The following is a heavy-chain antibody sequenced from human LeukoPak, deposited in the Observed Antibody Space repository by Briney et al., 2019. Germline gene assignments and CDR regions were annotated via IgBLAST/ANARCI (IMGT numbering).Heavy chain of an antibody. CDR2: ISAYNGNT. CDR3: ATGSITMVRGVIYDNSFDP. CDR1: GYTFTSYG. Sequence: ASVKVSCKASGYTFTSYGISWVRQAPGQGLEGMGWISAYNGNTNYAQKLQGRVTMTTDTSTTTAYMELRSLRSDDTAVYYCATGSITMVRGVIYDNSFDPWGQGTLVTVSS. D-gene: IGHD3-10*01. J-gene: IGHJ5*02. V-gene: IGHV1-18*01.